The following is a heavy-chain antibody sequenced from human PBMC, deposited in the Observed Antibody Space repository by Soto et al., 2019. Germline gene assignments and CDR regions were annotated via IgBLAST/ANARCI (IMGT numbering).Heavy chain of an antibody. D-gene: IGHD6-19*01. CDR3: ARDPGRSSGWYKYAFDI. J-gene: IGHJ3*02. V-gene: IGHV4-59*01. Sequence: PSETLSLTCTVSGGSISSYYWSWIRQPPGKGLEWIGYIYYSGSTNYNPSLKSRVTISVDTSKNQFSLKLSSVTAADTAVYYCARDPGRSSGWYKYAFDIRGQGTMVTV. CDR2: IYYSGST. CDR1: GGSISSYY.